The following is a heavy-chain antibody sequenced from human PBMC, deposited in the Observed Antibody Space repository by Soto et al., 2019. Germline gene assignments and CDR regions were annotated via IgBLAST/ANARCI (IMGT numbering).Heavy chain of an antibody. CDR3: ARVVVVAATQYYWYFDL. D-gene: IGHD2-15*01. CDR2: MNPNSGNT. CDR1: GYTFTSYD. J-gene: IGHJ2*01. V-gene: IGHV1-8*01. Sequence: QVQLVQSGAEVKKPGASVKVSCKASGYTFTSYDINWVRQATGQGLEWMGWMNPNSGNTGYAQKFQGRVTMTRNTSISTAYMELSSLRSEDTAVYYWARVVVVAATQYYWYFDLWGRGTLVTVSS.